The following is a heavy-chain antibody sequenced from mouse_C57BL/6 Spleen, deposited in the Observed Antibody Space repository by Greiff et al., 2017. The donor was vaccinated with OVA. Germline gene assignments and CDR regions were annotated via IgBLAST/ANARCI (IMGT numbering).Heavy chain of an antibody. CDR1: GYAFSSSW. CDR3: ARGATVPVAY. D-gene: IGHD1-1*01. Sequence: VQLQQSGPELVKPGASVKISCKASGYAFSSSWMNWVKQRPGKGLEWIGRIYPGDGDTNYNGKFKGKATLTADKSSSTAYMQLSSLTSEDSAVYFCARGATVPVAYWGQGTLVTVSA. V-gene: IGHV1-82*01. J-gene: IGHJ3*01. CDR2: IYPGDGDT.